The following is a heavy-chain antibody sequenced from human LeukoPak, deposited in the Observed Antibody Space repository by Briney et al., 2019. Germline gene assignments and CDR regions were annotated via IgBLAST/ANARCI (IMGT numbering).Heavy chain of an antibody. CDR1: GYTFTCYY. CDR2: INPSGGST. D-gene: IGHD3-9*01. J-gene: IGHJ5*02. CDR3: ARDAMGNYYDILTGYPNWFDP. V-gene: IGHV1-46*01. Sequence: ASVKVSCKASGYTFTCYYMHWVRQAPGQGLEWMGIINPSGGSTSYAQKFQGRVTMTRDTSTSTVYMELSSLRSEDTAVYYCARDAMGNYYDILTGYPNWFDPWGQGTLVTVSS.